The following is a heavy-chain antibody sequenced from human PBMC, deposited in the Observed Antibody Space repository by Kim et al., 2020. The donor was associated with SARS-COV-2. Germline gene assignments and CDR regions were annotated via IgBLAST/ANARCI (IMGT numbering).Heavy chain of an antibody. V-gene: IGHV4-30-2*05. J-gene: IGHJ3*02. D-gene: IGHD2-21*01. Sequence: NPSLKSRVTISVDTSKNQFSLTLGSVAAADTAVYYCAGGLRLWSDAFDIWGQGTMVTVSS. CDR3: AGGLRLWSDAFDI.